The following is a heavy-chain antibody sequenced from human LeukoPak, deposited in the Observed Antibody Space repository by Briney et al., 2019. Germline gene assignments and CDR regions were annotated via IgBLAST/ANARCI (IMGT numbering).Heavy chain of an antibody. J-gene: IGHJ4*02. CDR1: GYTFTGYY. D-gene: IGHD4-11*01. Sequence: ASVKVSCKASGYTFTGYYMHWVRQAPGQGLEWMGWINPNSGGTNYAQKFQGRVTMTRDTSISTAYVELSRLRSDDTAVYYCAREQKLYSSGDYWGQGTLVTVSS. CDR3: AREQKLYSSGDY. V-gene: IGHV1-2*02. CDR2: INPNSGGT.